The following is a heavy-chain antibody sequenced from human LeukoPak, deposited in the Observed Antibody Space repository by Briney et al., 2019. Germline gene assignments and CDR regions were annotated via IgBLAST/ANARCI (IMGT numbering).Heavy chain of an antibody. D-gene: IGHD2-2*02. CDR3: ARDLFKYRLGDY. V-gene: IGHV1-46*01. CDR2: INPSGGST. Sequence: ASVKVSCKASGYTVTSYYMHWVRQAPGQGLEWMGIINPSGGSTSYAQKFQGRVTMTRDTSTSTVYMELSSLRSEDTAVYYCARDLFKYRLGDYWGQGTLVTVSS. J-gene: IGHJ4*02. CDR1: GYTVTSYY.